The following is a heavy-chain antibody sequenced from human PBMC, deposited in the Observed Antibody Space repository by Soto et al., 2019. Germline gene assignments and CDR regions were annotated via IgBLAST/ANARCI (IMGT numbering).Heavy chain of an antibody. CDR2: IYPGDSDT. J-gene: IGHJ4*02. V-gene: IGHV5-51*01. D-gene: IGHD3-22*01. Sequence: GESLKISCKASGCSFTNFWIAWVRQMPGRGLEWMGFIYPGDSDTRYSPSFQGQVTISADKSISTAYLQWSSLKASDTAMYYCARRLTPYDSSNYYPFDYWGQGTLVTVSS. CDR3: ARRLTPYDSSNYYPFDY. CDR1: GCSFTNFW.